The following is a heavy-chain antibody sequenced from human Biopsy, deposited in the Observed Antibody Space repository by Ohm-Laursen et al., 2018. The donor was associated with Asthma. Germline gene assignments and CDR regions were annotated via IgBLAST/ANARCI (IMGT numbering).Heavy chain of an antibody. J-gene: IGHJ6*02. D-gene: IGHD2/OR15-2a*01. V-gene: IGHV1-69*01. Sequence: SSVKVSCKASGDSFSNYAISWVRQAPRQGLEWMGGLIPVLGTADYAQMFEGRVTITADESTSTAYMELSSLRSEDTAVYFCARAVDYTQYYGIDVWGQGTTVTVS. CDR2: LIPVLGTA. CDR3: ARAVDYTQYYGIDV. CDR1: GDSFSNYA.